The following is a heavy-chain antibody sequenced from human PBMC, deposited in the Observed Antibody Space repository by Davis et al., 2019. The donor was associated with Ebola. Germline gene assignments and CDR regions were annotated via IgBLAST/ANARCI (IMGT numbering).Heavy chain of an antibody. Sequence: PSETLSLTCTVSGGSVSPYYWSWIRQPPGKGLEWIGYIYSSGSASYSPSLKSRVTISVDTSMNHISLRLTSVTAADTAVYYCARGSYCTTPNCPSGESYGELADWGQGILVTVSS. D-gene: IGHD2-8*01. CDR1: GGSVSPYY. J-gene: IGHJ4*01. V-gene: IGHV4-59*02. CDR2: IYSSGSA. CDR3: ARGSYCTTPNCPSGESYGELAD.